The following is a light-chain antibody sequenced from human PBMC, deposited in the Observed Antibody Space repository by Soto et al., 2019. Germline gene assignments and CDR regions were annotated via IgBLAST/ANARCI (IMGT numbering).Light chain of an antibody. CDR1: QSVSSY. CDR2: DAS. J-gene: IGKJ5*01. Sequence: EIVLTQSAATLSLSPGERATLSCRASQSVSSYLAWYQQKPGQAPRLLIYDASNRATGIPARFSGSGSGTDFTLTISSLAPEDFAVYYCQQRSNWAITFGQGTRLQI. CDR3: QQRSNWAIT. V-gene: IGKV3-11*01.